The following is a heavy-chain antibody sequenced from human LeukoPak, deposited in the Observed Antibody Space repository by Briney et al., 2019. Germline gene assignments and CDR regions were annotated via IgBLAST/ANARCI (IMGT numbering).Heavy chain of an antibody. Sequence: ASVKVSCKASGYTLTSYAMNWVRQAPGQGLEWMGGIIPIFGTANYAQKFQGRVTITADESTSTAYMELSSLRSEDTAVYYCARDGTTFHAFDIWGQGTMVTVSS. CDR2: IIPIFGTA. D-gene: IGHD1-1*01. CDR3: ARDGTTFHAFDI. J-gene: IGHJ3*02. V-gene: IGHV1-69*13. CDR1: GYTLTSYA.